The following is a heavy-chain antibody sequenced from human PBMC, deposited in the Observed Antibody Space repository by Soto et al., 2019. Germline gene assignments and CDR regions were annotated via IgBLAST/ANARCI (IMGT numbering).Heavy chain of an antibody. V-gene: IGHV1-18*01. J-gene: IGHJ3*02. CDR2: ISAHNGDT. D-gene: IGHD6-13*01. CDR3: ARGGTAAAGTRAYDI. Sequence: QAHLVQSGAEVKKPGASVKVSCKASGYTFSEYGVSWVRQAPGQGLQWMGWISAHNGDTNYAQKIQGRVTMTIDTSTSTAYMELGSLRSDDTAVYYCARGGTAAAGTRAYDIWGQGTMVTVSS. CDR1: GYTFSEYG.